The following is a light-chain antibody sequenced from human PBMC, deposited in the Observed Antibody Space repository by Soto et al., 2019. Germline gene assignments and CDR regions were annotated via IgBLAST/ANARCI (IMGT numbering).Light chain of an antibody. CDR2: DVN. CDR1: SSDVGDYNY. CDR3: SSYRNNSTVV. J-gene: IGLJ2*01. Sequence: QSALTQPASVSGSPGQSITISCTGTSSDVGDYNYVSWYQQHPGKAPKLMICDVNDRPSGVSNRFSGSKSGNTASLTISGLQAEDEADYYCSSYRNNSTVVFGGGTQLTVL. V-gene: IGLV2-14*03.